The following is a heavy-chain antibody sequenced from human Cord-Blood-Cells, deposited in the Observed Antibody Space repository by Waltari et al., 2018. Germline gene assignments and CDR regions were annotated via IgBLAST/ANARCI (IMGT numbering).Heavy chain of an antibody. CDR2: INHSGST. Sequence: QVQLQQWGAGLLKPSETLSLTCAVYGGSFSVCYWRWIRQPPGKGLEWIGEINHSGSTNYNPSLKSRVTISVDTSKNQFSLKLSSVTAADTAVYYCARLLYGSGSYYFDYWGQGTLVTVSS. CDR3: ARLLYGSGSYYFDY. V-gene: IGHV4-34*01. D-gene: IGHD3-10*01. CDR1: GGSFSVCY. J-gene: IGHJ4*02.